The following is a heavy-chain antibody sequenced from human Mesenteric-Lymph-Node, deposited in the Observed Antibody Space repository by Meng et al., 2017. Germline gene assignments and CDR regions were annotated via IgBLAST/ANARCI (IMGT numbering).Heavy chain of an antibody. CDR2: IWYDGSNK. CDR1: GFTFSSYG. J-gene: IGHJ3*02. V-gene: IGHV3-33*01. CDR3: ARGSGFYDSSGYRHDAFDI. D-gene: IGHD3-22*01. Sequence: GESLKISCAASGFTFSSYGMHWVRQAPGKGLEWVAVIWYDGSNKYYVESVKGRFTISRDNSKNTLYLQMNSLRAEDTAVYYCARGSGFYDSSGYRHDAFDIWGQGTMVTVS.